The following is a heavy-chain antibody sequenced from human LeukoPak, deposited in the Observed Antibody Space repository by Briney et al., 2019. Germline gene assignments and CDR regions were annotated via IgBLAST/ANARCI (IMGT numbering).Heavy chain of an antibody. CDR3: ARDPGMPAAGTVGYFDY. D-gene: IGHD6-13*01. CDR2: IKQEESEK. CDR1: GFTFSSYC. J-gene: IGHJ4*02. V-gene: IGHV3-7*01. Sequence: PGGSLRLSCTASGFTFSSYCMSCVRQAPGKGREWVANIKQEESEKFYVDSVKVRFTISRDNAKNSLYLQMNSLRAEDTAVYYCARDPGMPAAGTVGYFDYWGQGTLVTVSS.